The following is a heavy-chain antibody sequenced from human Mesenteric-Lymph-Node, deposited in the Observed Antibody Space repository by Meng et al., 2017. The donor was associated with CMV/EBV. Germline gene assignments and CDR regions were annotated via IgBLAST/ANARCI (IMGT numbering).Heavy chain of an antibody. D-gene: IGHD6-13*01. CDR1: YTCTSYY. J-gene: IGHJ5*02. Sequence: YTCTSYYIHWVRQDPGQGLEWMGIINPSGGSTNYAQKFQGRVTMTRDTSTSTVYMELSSLRSEDTAVYYCARDIGSLYGGSWYWFDPWGQGTLVTVSS. CDR2: INPSGGST. V-gene: IGHV1-46*01. CDR3: ARDIGSLYGGSWYWFDP.